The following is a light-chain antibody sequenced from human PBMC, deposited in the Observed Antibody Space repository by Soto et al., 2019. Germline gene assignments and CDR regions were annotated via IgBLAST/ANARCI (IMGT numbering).Light chain of an antibody. J-gene: IGKJ1*01. CDR1: QYISSY. CDR2: AAS. CDR3: QQSYNTPGT. Sequence: DIQMTQSPSSLSGSVGDRVTIACRASQYISSYLNWYQQKPGKAPKLLIFAASTLQSGVTSRFSGSGSGTDFTLTISSLQTEDSATYFCQQSYNTPGTFGQGTRVEIK. V-gene: IGKV1-39*01.